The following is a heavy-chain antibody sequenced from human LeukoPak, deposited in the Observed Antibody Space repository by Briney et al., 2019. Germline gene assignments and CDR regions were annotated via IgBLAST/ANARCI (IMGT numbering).Heavy chain of an antibody. CDR2: IWYDGSNE. Sequence: PGGSLRLSCAASGFIFSSYGMHWVHQAPGKGLEWVAVIWYDGSNEYYADSVKGRFSISRDNYKNTLYLQMNSLRAEDTAVYYCAREAAGTNYYYYYGMDVWGQGTTVTVSS. D-gene: IGHD6-13*01. V-gene: IGHV3-33*01. J-gene: IGHJ6*02. CDR3: AREAAGTNYYYYYGMDV. CDR1: GFIFSSYG.